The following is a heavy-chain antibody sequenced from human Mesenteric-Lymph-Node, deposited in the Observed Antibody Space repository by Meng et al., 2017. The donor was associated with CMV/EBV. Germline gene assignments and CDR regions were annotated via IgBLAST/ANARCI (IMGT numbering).Heavy chain of an antibody. Sequence: GESLKISCAASGFTFSSYWMSWVRQAPGKGLEWVANIKQDGSEKYYADSVKGRFTISRDNSTNTLYLQMNNLRTEDTAVYYCARKGYWGQGTLVTVSS. J-gene: IGHJ4*02. CDR2: IKQDGSEK. V-gene: IGHV3-7*01. CDR3: ARKGY. CDR1: GFTFSSYW.